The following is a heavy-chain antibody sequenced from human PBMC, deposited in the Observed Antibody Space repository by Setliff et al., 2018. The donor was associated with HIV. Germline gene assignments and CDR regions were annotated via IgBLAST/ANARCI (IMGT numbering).Heavy chain of an antibody. J-gene: IGHJ6*03. CDR3: AADRGDYFELDYPYYHYMDV. Sequence: GASVKVSCKASGDTFTGYYMQWVRQARGQRLEWIGRIVVGSGKTDYAQKFQNRVTITRDMSTSTAYMELSSLRSEDTAVYYCAADRGDYFELDYPYYHYMDVWGKGTTVTVSS. D-gene: IGHD3-22*01. CDR1: GDTFTGYY. V-gene: IGHV1-58*02. CDR2: IVVGSGKT.